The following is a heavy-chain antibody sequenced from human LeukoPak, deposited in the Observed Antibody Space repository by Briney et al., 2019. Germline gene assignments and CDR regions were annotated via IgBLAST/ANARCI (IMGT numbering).Heavy chain of an antibody. CDR3: ARSDTAMGDFDY. V-gene: IGHV4-34*01. CDR2: INHSGST. Sequence: SETLSLTCAVYGGSFSGYYWSWIRQPPGEGLEWIGEINHSGSTTYNPSLKSRVTISVGTSKNQFSLKLSSVTTADTAVYDCARSDTAMGDFDYWGQGTLVTVSS. J-gene: IGHJ4*02. D-gene: IGHD5-18*01. CDR1: GGSFSGYY.